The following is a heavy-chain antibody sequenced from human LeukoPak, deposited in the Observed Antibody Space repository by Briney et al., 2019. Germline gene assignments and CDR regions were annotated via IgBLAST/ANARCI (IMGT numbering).Heavy chain of an antibody. CDR2: IYSGGST. D-gene: IGHD3-22*01. Sequence: GGSLRLSCAVSGFTVTNDYMNWVRQAPGKGLEWVSIIYSGGSTYYADSVKGRFTISRDNSKNTLYLQMNSLRAEDTAVYYCATDLDSSGYPHGAFDIWGQGTMVTGSS. J-gene: IGHJ3*02. V-gene: IGHV3-66*02. CDR3: ATDLDSSGYPHGAFDI. CDR1: GFTVTNDY.